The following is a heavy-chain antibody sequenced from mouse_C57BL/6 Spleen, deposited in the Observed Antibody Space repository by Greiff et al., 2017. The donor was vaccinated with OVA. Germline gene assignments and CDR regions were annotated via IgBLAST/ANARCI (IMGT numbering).Heavy chain of an antibody. CDR3: ARRGSNYVDY. J-gene: IGHJ2*01. V-gene: IGHV1-9*01. CDR1: GYTFTGYW. CDR2: ILPGSGNT. Sequence: QVQLQQSGAELMKPGASVKLSCKATGYTFTGYWIEWVKQRPGHGLEWIGEILPGSGNTNYNEKFKGKATFTADTSSNTAYMQLSSLTTEDSAIYYCARRGSNYVDYWGQGTTLTVSS. D-gene: IGHD5-1*01.